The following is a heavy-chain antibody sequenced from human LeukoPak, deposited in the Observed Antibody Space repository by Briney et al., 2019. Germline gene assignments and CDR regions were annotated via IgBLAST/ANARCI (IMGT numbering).Heavy chain of an antibody. D-gene: IGHD6-25*01. J-gene: IGHJ4*02. CDR3: AKSHAAYHFDY. CDR2: ISGSGGST. CDR1: GFTFSSYG. V-gene: IGHV3-23*01. Sequence: GGTLRLSCGASGFTFSSYGMSWVRQAPGKGLEWVSAISGSGGSTYYADSVKGRFTISRDNSKNTLYLQMNSLRAEDTAVYYCAKSHAAYHFDYWGQGTLVTVSS.